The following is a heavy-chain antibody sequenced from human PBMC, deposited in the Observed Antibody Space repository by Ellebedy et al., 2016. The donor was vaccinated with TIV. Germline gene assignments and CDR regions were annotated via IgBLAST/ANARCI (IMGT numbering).Heavy chain of an antibody. V-gene: IGHV5-10-1*01. CDR3: ARGPYRDSSGWYKGNKGQNGMDV. CDR1: GYSFTSYW. J-gene: IGHJ6*02. CDR2: IDPSDSYT. D-gene: IGHD6-19*01. Sequence: GESLKISCKGSGYSFTSYWIGWVRQMPGKGLEWMGRIDPSDSYTNYSPSFQGHVTISADKSISTAYLQWSSLKASDTAMYYCARGPYRDSSGWYKGNKGQNGMDVWGQGTTVTVSS.